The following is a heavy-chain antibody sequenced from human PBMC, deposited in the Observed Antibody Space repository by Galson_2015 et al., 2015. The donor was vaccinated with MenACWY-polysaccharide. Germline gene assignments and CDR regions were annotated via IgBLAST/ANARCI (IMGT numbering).Heavy chain of an antibody. D-gene: IGHD5-12*01. CDR2: IYTSGST. J-gene: IGHJ4*02. CDR3: AREGGSGLPPLFDY. Sequence: SETLSLTCTVSGGSISSYYWSWIRQPAGKGLEWIGRIYTSGSTNYNPSLKSRVTMSVDTSKNQFSLKLSSVTAADTAVYYCAREGGSGLPPLFDYWGQGTLVTVSS. V-gene: IGHV4-4*07. CDR1: GGSISSYY.